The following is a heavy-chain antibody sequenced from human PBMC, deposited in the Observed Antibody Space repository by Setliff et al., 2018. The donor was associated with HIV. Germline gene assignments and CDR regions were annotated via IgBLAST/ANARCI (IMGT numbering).Heavy chain of an antibody. D-gene: IGHD4-17*01. CDR3: AKDGDYRNGDYDAFDI. CDR2: ISAGGGST. Sequence: HPGGSLRLSCAASGFTFSTYAMSWVRQAPGKGLAWVSAISAGGGSTYYAYSVKVRFTISRDNSKNTLYLQMNSLRAEDTAVYYCAKDGDYRNGDYDAFDIWGQGTMVTVSS. CDR1: GFTFSTYA. V-gene: IGHV3-23*01. J-gene: IGHJ3*02.